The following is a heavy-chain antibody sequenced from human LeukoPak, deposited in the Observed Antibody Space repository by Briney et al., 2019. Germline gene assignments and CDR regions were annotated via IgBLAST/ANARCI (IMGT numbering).Heavy chain of an antibody. V-gene: IGHV4-39*01. CDR1: GGYISSGSYY. D-gene: IGHD5-12*01. Sequence: SETLSLTCTVSGGYISSGSYYWAWIRQPPGKGLEWIGSIYSSGSTYYSPSLKSRLTISVDTSKNQFSLKLSSATAADTAVYYCARAHGFGGYKYYFDYWGQGTQVTVSS. CDR2: IYSSGST. J-gene: IGHJ4*02. CDR3: ARAHGFGGYKYYFDY.